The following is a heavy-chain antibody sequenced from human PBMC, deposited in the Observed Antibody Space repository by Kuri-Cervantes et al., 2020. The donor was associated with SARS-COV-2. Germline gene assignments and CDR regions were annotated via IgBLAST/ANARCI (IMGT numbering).Heavy chain of an antibody. CDR3: ARDLPCSSTSCWAYYYYYGMDV. CDR1: GYTFTTYA. J-gene: IGHJ6*02. CDR2: INTNTGDS. V-gene: IGHV7-4-1*02. D-gene: IGHD2-2*01. Sequence: ASVKVSCKASGYTFTTYALNWVRQAPGQGLEWMGWINTNTGDSTYARAFTRRFVFSLDTSVSTAYLQISSLKAEDTAVYYCARDLPCSSTSCWAYYYYYGMDVWGQGTTVTVSS.